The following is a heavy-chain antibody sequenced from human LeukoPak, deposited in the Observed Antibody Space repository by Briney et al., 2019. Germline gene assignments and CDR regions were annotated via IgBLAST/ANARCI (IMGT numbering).Heavy chain of an antibody. J-gene: IGHJ6*02. CDR1: GFTFSSYA. CDR3: AKFGYDFWSGSYYYYGMDV. D-gene: IGHD3-3*01. V-gene: IGHV3-23*01. Sequence: GGSLRLSCAASGFTFSSYAMSWVRQAPGKGLEWVSAISGSGGSTYYADSVKGRFTISRDNSKNTLYLQMNSLRAEDTAVYYCAKFGYDFWSGSYYYYGMDVWGQGTTVTVSS. CDR2: ISGSGGST.